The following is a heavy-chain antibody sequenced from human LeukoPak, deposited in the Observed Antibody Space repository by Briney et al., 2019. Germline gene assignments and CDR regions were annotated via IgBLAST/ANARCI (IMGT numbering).Heavy chain of an antibody. Sequence: GGSLRLSCAASGFTFSNYGMPWVRQAPGKGLHWVSFISYDGNKNYYADSVKGRFTISRDNSKNTLYLQMNSLRAEDTAVYYCARDRGQWLTPVDYWGQGTLVTVSS. V-gene: IGHV3-33*05. D-gene: IGHD6-19*01. CDR3: ARDRGQWLTPVDY. CDR1: GFTFSNYG. J-gene: IGHJ4*02. CDR2: ISYDGNKN.